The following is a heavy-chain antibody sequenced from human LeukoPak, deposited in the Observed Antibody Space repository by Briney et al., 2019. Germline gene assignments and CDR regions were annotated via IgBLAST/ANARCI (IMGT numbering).Heavy chain of an antibody. CDR3: ASPGLGYCSGGSCYSEAFDI. CDR1: GGTFSSYA. J-gene: IGHJ3*02. D-gene: IGHD2-15*01. V-gene: IGHV1-69*06. Sequence: SVKVSCKASGGTFSSYAISWVRQAPGQGLEWMGGIIPIFGTANYAQKFQGRVTITADKSTSTAYTELSSLRSEDTAVYYCASPGLGYCSGGSCYSEAFDIWGQGTMVTVSS. CDR2: IIPIFGTA.